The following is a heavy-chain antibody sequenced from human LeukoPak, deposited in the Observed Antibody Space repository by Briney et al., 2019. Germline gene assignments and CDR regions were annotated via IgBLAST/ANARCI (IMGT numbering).Heavy chain of an antibody. D-gene: IGHD1-26*01. J-gene: IGHJ3*02. CDR1: GDSITNSNYY. CDR2: SFYNGGP. V-gene: IGHV4-39*07. CDR3: ASYSGIYSAFEI. Sequence: SETLSLTCTASGDSITNSNYYWGWVRQSPGRGLEWLGNSFYNGGPYENPSFKSRVVISVDTSKNHFSLTLNAVTAADTAVYHCASYSGIYSAFEIWSQGTLVTVSS.